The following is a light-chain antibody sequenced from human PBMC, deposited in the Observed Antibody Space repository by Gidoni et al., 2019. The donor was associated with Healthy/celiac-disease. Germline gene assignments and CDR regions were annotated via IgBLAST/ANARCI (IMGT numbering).Light chain of an antibody. CDR1: KLGDKY. CDR2: QDS. J-gene: IGLJ1*01. CDR3: QAWDSSTYV. Sequence: SYELTQTPSVSVSPGQTASIPCSGDKLGDKYACWYQQKPGQSPVLVIYQDSKRPSGIPERFSGSNSGNTATLTISGTQAMDEADYYCQAWDSSTYVFGTGTKITV. V-gene: IGLV3-1*01.